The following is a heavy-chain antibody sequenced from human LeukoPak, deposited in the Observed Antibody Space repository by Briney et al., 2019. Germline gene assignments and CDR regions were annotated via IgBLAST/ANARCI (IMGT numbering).Heavy chain of an antibody. J-gene: IGHJ5*02. V-gene: IGHV3-53*01. CDR2: IYTGGST. D-gene: IGHD4-17*01. CDR1: GFNVCSNY. Sequence: GGSLRLSCAASGFNVCSNYMSWVRQAPGKGLEWVSVIYTGGSTYYADSVKGRFTISRDNSKNTLYLQVNSLRAEDTAVYYCARGSVDGDYLFSWGQGTLVTVSS. CDR3: ARGSVDGDYLFS.